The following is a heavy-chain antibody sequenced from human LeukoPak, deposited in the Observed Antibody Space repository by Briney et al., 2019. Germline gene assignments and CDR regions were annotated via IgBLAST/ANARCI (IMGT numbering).Heavy chain of an antibody. CDR2: INWNGGST. J-gene: IGHJ4*02. CDR3: ARDYTGEWGNFDY. CDR1: GFTFDDYG. Sequence: PGGSLRLSCAASGFTFDDYGMSWVRHAPGKGLEWVSGINWNGGSTGYADSVKGRFTISRDNAKNSLYLQMNGLRAEDTALYYCARDYTGEWGNFDYWGQGTLVTVSS. V-gene: IGHV3-20*04. D-gene: IGHD3-16*01.